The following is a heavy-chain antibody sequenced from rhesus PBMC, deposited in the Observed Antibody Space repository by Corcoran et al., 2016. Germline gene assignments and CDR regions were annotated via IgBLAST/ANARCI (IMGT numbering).Heavy chain of an antibody. Sequence: QVQLQESGPGLVKPSETLSLTCTVSGAYISRNWWSWIRQLPGKGMEWIGEINGNSVSNKYNPSLKSRVKISKDASKNQLSRKLSSVTAADTAVYYCAREYCTGSGCYTYFDYWARESWSPSPQ. J-gene: IGHJ4*01. CDR1: GAYISRNW. CDR2: INGNSVSN. CDR3: AREYCTGSGCYTYFDY. V-gene: IGHV4-80*01. D-gene: IGHD2-21*01.